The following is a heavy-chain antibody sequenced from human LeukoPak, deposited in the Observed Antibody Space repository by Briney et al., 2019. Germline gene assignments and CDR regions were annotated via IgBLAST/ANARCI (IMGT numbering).Heavy chain of an antibody. CDR2: ISSSGSTI. D-gene: IGHD4-17*01. Sequence: GGSLRLSCAASGFTFSDYYMSWIRQAPGKGLEWVSYISSSGSTIYYADSVKGRFTISRDNAKNSLYLQMNSLRAEDTAVYYCARGPHYGDYVGSGWFDPWGQGPWSPSPQ. CDR3: ARGPHYGDYVGSGWFDP. J-gene: IGHJ5*02. V-gene: IGHV3-11*01. CDR1: GFTFSDYY.